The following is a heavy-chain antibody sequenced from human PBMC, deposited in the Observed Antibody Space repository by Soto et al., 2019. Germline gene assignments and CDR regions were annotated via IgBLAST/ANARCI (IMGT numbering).Heavy chain of an antibody. V-gene: IGHV4-34*01. CDR1: GGSFSAYY. Sequence: SETLSLTCAVYGGSFSAYYWSWIRQPPGKGREWIGEINHSGSTNYNPSLKSRVTISVDTSKNQFSLKLSSVTAADTAVYYCARGPLVLRYFDWFPYTIDYWGQGTLVT. D-gene: IGHD3-9*01. J-gene: IGHJ4*02. CDR3: ARGPLVLRYFDWFPYTIDY. CDR2: INHSGST.